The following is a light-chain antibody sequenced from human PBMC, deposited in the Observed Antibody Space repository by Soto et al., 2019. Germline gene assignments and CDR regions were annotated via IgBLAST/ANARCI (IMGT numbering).Light chain of an antibody. CDR3: VLYMGSGLWV. Sequence: QTVVTQEPSFSVSPGRTVTLTCGLTSGSVSTSYYPSWYQQNPGQAPRTLIYNTNTRSSGVPDRFSGSILGNKAALTITGAQADDESDYYCVLYMGSGLWVFGGGTKLTVL. CDR1: SGSVSTSYY. J-gene: IGLJ3*02. V-gene: IGLV8-61*01. CDR2: NTN.